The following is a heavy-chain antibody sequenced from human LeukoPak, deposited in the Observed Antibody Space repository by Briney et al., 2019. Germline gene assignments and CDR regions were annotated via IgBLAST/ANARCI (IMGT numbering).Heavy chain of an antibody. CDR3: ATWDDLPLDH. J-gene: IGHJ4*02. D-gene: IGHD1-1*01. CDR2: ITGNGSSI. CDR1: GFTFTTYT. V-gene: IGHV3-21*01. Sequence: GGSLRLSCVGSGFTFTTYTMHWVRQAPGKALEGVSAITGNGSSIYYSGPLKDRFTISRDNAKNSVYLHMTGLSAADTAVYYCATWDDLPLDHWGQGTLVTVSS.